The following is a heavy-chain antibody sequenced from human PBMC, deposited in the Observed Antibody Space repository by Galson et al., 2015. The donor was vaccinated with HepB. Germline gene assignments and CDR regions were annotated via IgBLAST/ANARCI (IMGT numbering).Heavy chain of an antibody. CDR3: ARPLVLNGRFYPGVGPFYI. Sequence: ETLSLTCTVAGDSISTSLYYWAWIRQGTGKDLEWIGRVYYGGTTYYSPSFQGRVAMSVDASKNQPSLTLTSVTAADTAVYYCARPLVLNGRFYPGVGPFYIWGQGTMVTVS. V-gene: IGHV4-39*01. J-gene: IGHJ3*02. CDR1: GDSISTSLYY. CDR2: VYYGGTT. D-gene: IGHD1-26*01.